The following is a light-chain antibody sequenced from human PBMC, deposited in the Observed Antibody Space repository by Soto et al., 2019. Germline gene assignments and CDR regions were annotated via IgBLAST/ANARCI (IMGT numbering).Light chain of an antibody. J-gene: IGKJ2*03. Sequence: DIQMTQSPSSLSASVGDRVTISCQSSQDITNFLIWYQQKPGKAPKLLIYDASNLESGVPSRFSGSGSGTDFFFTISSLQPEDSATYYCQQFNSCPYSFGQGTKLEIK. CDR2: DAS. CDR1: QDITNF. V-gene: IGKV1-33*01. CDR3: QQFNSCPYS.